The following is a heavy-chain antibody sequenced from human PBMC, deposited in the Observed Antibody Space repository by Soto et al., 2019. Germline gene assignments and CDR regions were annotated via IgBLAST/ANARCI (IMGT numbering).Heavy chain of an antibody. CDR1: GASISSYY. CDR2: IYYSGST. Sequence: SETLSLTCTVSGASISSYYWTWIRQPPGKGLEWIGYIYYSGSTNYSPSLKSRVTISVDTSKRQFSLKLSSVTAADTAIYYCARLIGHNRGLPVAGTFDSWGQGTLVTVSS. CDR3: ARLIGHNRGLPVAGTFDS. V-gene: IGHV4-59*08. J-gene: IGHJ5*01. D-gene: IGHD6-19*01.